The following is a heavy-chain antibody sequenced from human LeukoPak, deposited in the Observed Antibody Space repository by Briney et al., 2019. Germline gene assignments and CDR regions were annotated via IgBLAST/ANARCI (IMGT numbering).Heavy chain of an antibody. Sequence: ASVKVSCKASGYTFTSYYMHWVRQAPGQGLEWMGIINPSGGSTSYAQKFQGRVTMTRDMSTSTDYMELSSLRSEDTAVYYCARANSWYYYYMDVWGKGTTVTVSS. V-gene: IGHV1-46*01. J-gene: IGHJ6*03. CDR2: INPSGGST. CDR3: ARANSWYYYYMDV. CDR1: GYTFTSYY. D-gene: IGHD6-13*01.